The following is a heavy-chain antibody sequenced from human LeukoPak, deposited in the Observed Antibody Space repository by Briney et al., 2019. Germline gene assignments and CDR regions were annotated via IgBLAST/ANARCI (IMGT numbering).Heavy chain of an antibody. CDR2: ISYDETNK. CDR1: GFTFSSYE. D-gene: IGHD4-23*01. J-gene: IGHJ2*01. CDR3: AKNNDYGGSYWYFDL. V-gene: IGHV3-30*04. Sequence: GGSLRLSCAASGFTFSSYEMNWVRQAPGKGLEWVAVISYDETNKYYEDSVKGRFTISRDSSKNTLYLQMSSLRDEDTAVYYCAKNNDYGGSYWYFDLWGRGTLVTVSS.